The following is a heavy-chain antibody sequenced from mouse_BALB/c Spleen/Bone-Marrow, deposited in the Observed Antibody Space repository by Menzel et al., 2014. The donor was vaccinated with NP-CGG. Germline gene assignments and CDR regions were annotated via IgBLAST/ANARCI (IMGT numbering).Heavy chain of an antibody. J-gene: IGHJ3*01. Sequence: DVQLVESGGGLVQPGGSLKLSCAPSGFTFSDYYMYWVRQTPEKRLEWVAYISNGGGSTYYPDTVKGRFTISRDNAKNTLYLQMSRLKSEDTAMYYCARHNYDENWFAYWGQGTLVTVSA. CDR2: ISNGGGST. CDR3: ARHNYDENWFAY. V-gene: IGHV5-12*01. CDR1: GFTFSDYY. D-gene: IGHD2-4*01.